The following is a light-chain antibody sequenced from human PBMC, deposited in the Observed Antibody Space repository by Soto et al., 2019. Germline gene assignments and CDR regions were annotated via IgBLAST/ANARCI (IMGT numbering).Light chain of an antibody. J-gene: IGKJ1*01. V-gene: IGKV3-20*01. Sequence: ETVSTQSPGTPASSPGGRATLSCTARQTVTTNHLPRYQQKRGQSPRLLTWAASISAADLPDRFRGGGSGTDFTLTISRLEAEHFAIYYCPQYGSLPGSCGQGTKV. CDR2: AAS. CDR3: PQYGSLPGS. CDR1: QTVTTNH.